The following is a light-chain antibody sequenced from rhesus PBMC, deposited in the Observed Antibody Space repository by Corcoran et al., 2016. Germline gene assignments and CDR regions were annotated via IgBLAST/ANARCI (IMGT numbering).Light chain of an antibody. J-gene: IGKJ2*01. CDR1: QSISSW. Sequence: DIQMTQSPSSLSASVGDTVTITCRASQSISSWLDWYQQKPGKAPKLLIYKASSLQSGVPSRFSGRGSGKGSTLTISSRQPEDVETYYGRQYSSSPYSFGQGTKVEIK. CDR3: RQYSSSPYS. V-gene: IGKV1-22*01. CDR2: KAS.